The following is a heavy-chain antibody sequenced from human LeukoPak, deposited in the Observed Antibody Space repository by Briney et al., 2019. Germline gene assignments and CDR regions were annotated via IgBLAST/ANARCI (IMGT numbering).Heavy chain of an antibody. CDR2: INWNGGST. Sequence: GGSLRLSCAASGFTFDDYGMSWVRQAPGKGLEWVSGINWNGGSTGYADSVKGRFTISRDNAKNSLYLQMNSLRAEDTALYYCARGRYCSGGSCYSGWFDSWGQGTLVTVSS. CDR3: ARGRYCSGGSCYSGWFDS. CDR1: GFTFDDYG. V-gene: IGHV3-20*04. D-gene: IGHD2-15*01. J-gene: IGHJ5*01.